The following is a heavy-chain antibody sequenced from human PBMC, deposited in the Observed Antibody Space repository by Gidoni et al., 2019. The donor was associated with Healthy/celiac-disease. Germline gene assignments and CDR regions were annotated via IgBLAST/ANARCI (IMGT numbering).Heavy chain of an antibody. CDR3: AKLARVRYCSGGSCYGVYWFDP. D-gene: IGHD2-15*01. CDR1: GFTFSSYA. J-gene: IGHJ5*02. V-gene: IGHV3-23*01. CDR2: ISGSGGST. Sequence: EVQLLESGGGLVQPGGSLRLSCAASGFTFSSYAMSWVRQAPGKGLAWVSAISGSGGSTYYADSVKGRFTISRDNSKNTLYLQMNSLRAEDTAVYYCAKLARVRYCSGGSCYGVYWFDPWGQGTLVTVSS.